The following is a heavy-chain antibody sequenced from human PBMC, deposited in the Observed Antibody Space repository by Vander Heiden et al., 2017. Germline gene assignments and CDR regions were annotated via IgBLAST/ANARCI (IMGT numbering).Heavy chain of an antibody. V-gene: IGHV3-23*01. J-gene: IGHJ3*02. Sequence: EVQLLESGGGVVQPGGSLRLSCTASGFTFNTYTMNWVRQAPGKGLEWVSAITGSGDTTHYADSVKGRFTVSRDNSKNTLYLQMSSLRAEDAAIYYCAKDIPQWGSAFEIWGQGTTVTVSS. CDR1: GFTFNTYT. D-gene: IGHD2-15*01. CDR3: AKDIPQWGSAFEI. CDR2: ITGSGDTT.